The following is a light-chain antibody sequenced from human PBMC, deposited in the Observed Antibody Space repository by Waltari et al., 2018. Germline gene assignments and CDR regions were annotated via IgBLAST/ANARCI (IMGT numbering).Light chain of an antibody. J-gene: IGLJ3*02. V-gene: IGLV2-11*01. CDR2: DVR. Sequence: QSALTQPRSVSASPGQSVTLSCTGANSDVGGYDYVSWYQQHPGKAPKLLIYDVRRRPSGVPDRFSGSKSGNTASLTISGLQPEDEATYYCCSYAGAYTRVFGGGTQLTVL. CDR3: CSYAGAYTRV. CDR1: NSDVGGYDY.